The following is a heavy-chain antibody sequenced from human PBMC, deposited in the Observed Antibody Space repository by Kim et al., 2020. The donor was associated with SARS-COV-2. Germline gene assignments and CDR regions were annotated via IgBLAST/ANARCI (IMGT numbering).Heavy chain of an antibody. D-gene: IGHD5-18*01. CDR1: GGTFSSYA. CDR3: AGRPGSDTAMDHLHFDY. Sequence: SVKVSCKASGGTFSSYAISWVRQAPGQGLEWMGRIIPILGIANYAQKFQGRVTITADKSTSTAYMELSSLRSEDTAVYYCAGRPGSDTAMDHLHFDYWGQGTLVTVSS. J-gene: IGHJ4*02. V-gene: IGHV1-69*04. CDR2: IIPILGIA.